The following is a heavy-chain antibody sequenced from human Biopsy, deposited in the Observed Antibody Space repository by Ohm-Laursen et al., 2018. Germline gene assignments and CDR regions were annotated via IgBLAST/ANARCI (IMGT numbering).Heavy chain of an antibody. Sequence: SVKVSCKASGYTFTTYYIHWVRQAPGQGLEWMGIINPGGNSTAYTQNFRGRVTMTWDTSTTTVYMELSSLRSEDTAVYYCVLASFDYWGQGTLVTVSS. J-gene: IGHJ4*02. V-gene: IGHV1-46*01. CDR2: INPGGNST. CDR1: GYTFTTYY. CDR3: VLASFDY.